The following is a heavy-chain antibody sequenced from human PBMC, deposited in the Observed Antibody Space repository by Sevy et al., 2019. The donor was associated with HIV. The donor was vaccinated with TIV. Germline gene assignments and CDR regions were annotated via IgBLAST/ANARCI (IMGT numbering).Heavy chain of an antibody. Sequence: GGSLRLSCAASRFTFSSYAMSWVRQAPGKGLEWVSAISTGGCSTFYADSVRGRFTLSRDNSNNTLYLQMNSLRAEDTAVYYCAKSLPSSRTWYRSNYFDYWGQGTLVTVSS. D-gene: IGHD6-13*01. V-gene: IGHV3-23*01. CDR1: RFTFSSYA. CDR2: ISTGGCST. CDR3: AKSLPSSRTWYRSNYFDY. J-gene: IGHJ4*02.